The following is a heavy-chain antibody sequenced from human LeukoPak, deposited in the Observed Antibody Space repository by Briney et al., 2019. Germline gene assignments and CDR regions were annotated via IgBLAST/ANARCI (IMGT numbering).Heavy chain of an antibody. V-gene: IGHV1-69*04. D-gene: IGHD3-22*01. CDR1: GGTFSSYA. Sequence: GASVKVSCKASGGTFSSYAISWVRQAPGQGLEWMGRIIPILGIANYAQKFQGRVTMTRNTSISTAYMELSSLRSEDTAVYYCARGGSGYRAFDIWGQGTMVTVSS. CDR2: IIPILGIA. J-gene: IGHJ3*02. CDR3: ARGGSGYRAFDI.